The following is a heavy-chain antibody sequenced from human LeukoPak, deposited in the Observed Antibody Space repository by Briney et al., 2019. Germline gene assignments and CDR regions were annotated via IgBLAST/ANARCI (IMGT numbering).Heavy chain of an antibody. CDR1: GFTFSSYE. J-gene: IGHJ5*01. Sequence: GGSLRLSCAASGFTFSSYEMNWVRQAPGKGLQWVSYVSGSGSTIWYADSVKGRFTISRDNAQNSLYLQMNSLRAEDTAVYYCARENWFDSWGQGTLVTVSS. CDR2: VSGSGSTI. V-gene: IGHV3-48*03. CDR3: ARENWFDS.